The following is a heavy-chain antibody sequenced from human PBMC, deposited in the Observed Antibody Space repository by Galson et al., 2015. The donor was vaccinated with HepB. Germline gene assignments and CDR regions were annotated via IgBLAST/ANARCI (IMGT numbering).Heavy chain of an antibody. Sequence: SLRLSCAASGFTFSTYALIWVRQAPGKGLQWVSAISDTGAATYYADSVKGRFTISRDNSKNTLYLQMNNVRGEDAAVYYRAKGIRAALYVAHDWGQGTLVTVSS. D-gene: IGHD2-15*01. CDR3: AKGIRAALYVAHD. CDR1: GFTFSTYA. V-gene: IGHV3-23*01. CDR2: ISDTGAAT. J-gene: IGHJ4*02.